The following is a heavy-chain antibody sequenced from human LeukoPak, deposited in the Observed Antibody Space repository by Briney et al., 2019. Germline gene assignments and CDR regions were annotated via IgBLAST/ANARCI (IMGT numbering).Heavy chain of an antibody. CDR3: ARAPSEIGGYYPEYFRH. CDR2: IKSDGST. J-gene: IGHJ1*01. Sequence: GGSLRLSCAASGFTFSTYWMHWVRQAPGKGLVWVSCIKSDGSTNYADSVKGRFTISRDNAKNPVSLQVNSLRPEDTGVYYCARAPSEIGGYYPEYFRHWGQGTLVTVSS. V-gene: IGHV3-74*01. D-gene: IGHD3-22*01. CDR1: GFTFSTYW.